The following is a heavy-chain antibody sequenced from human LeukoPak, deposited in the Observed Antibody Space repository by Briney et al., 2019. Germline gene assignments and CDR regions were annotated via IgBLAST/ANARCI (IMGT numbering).Heavy chain of an antibody. CDR2: IYYSGST. V-gene: IGHV4-39*07. D-gene: IGHD6-13*01. CDR3: ARYPIAAAGTLDY. CDR1: GGSISSSSYY. Sequence: TSETLSLTCTVSGGSISSSSYYWGWIRQPPGKGLEWIGSIYYSGSTYYNPSLKSRVTISVDTSKNQFSLKLSSVTAADTAVYYCARYPIAAAGTLDYWGQGTLVTVSS. J-gene: IGHJ4*02.